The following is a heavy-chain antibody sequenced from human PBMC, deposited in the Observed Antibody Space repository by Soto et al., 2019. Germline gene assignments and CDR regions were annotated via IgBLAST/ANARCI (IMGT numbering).Heavy chain of an antibody. V-gene: IGHV3-21*01. CDR2: ITTSGSYI. CDR1: GFTFSSYD. D-gene: IGHD1-1*01. CDR3: VRSGTAPMLRPNWFDP. J-gene: IGHJ5*02. Sequence: EVQLVESGGGLVKPGGSLRLSCAASGFTFSSYDMNWVRQAPGKGLEYVSSITTSGSYIYYGDSVRGRFTISRDNAKNPLFPQMDSLKAEGTAVYYLVRSGTAPMLRPNWFDPWGQGTLVTVSS.